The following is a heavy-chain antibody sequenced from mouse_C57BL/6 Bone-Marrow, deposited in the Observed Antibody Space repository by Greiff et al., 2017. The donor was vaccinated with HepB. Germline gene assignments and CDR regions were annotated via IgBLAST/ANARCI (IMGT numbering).Heavy chain of an antibody. CDR1: GFNIKDDY. Sequence: VQLQQSGAELVRPGASVKLSCTASGFNIKDDYMHWVKQRPEQGLEWIGWIDPENGDTEYASKFQGKATITADTSSNTAYLQLSSLTSEDTAVYYCTTRYDYGGSTNYFDYWGQGTTLTVSS. D-gene: IGHD2-4*01. J-gene: IGHJ2*01. V-gene: IGHV14-4*01. CDR3: TTRYDYGGSTNYFDY. CDR2: IDPENGDT.